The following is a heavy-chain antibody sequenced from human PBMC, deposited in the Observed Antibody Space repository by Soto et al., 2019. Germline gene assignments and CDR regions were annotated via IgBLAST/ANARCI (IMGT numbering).Heavy chain of an antibody. Sequence: QVQLVESGGGVVQPGRSLRLSCAASGFTFSSYGMHWVRQAPGKGLEWVAVISYDGSNKYYADSVKGRFTISRDNSKNTLYLQMNSLRAEDTAVYYCASYSGSYSGAFDIWGQGTMVTVSS. CDR1: GFTFSSYG. CDR2: ISYDGSNK. CDR3: ASYSGSYSGAFDI. D-gene: IGHD1-26*01. J-gene: IGHJ3*02. V-gene: IGHV3-30*03.